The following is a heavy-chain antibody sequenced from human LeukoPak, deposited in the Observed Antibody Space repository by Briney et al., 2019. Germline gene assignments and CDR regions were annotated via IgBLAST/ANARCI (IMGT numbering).Heavy chain of an antibody. V-gene: IGHV4-59*08. D-gene: IGHD4-23*01. CDR2: INYNGNS. Sequence: SETLSLTCTVSGGSITGYYWSWIRQPPRKGREWIGYINYNGNSKYNPSLKSRITMSVDTSRNQFSLKLSSVTAADTAVYFCARHLYPGYGSTNYDGAFFDYWGQGTPVTVSS. J-gene: IGHJ4*02. CDR1: GGSITGYY. CDR3: ARHLYPGYGSTNYDGAFFDY.